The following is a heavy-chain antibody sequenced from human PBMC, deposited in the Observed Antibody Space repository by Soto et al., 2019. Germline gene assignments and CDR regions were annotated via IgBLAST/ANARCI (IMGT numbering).Heavy chain of an antibody. CDR1: GFTFSSYA. Sequence: QVQLVQSGGGVVQPGGSLRLSCAASGFTFSSYAIHWVRQATGKGLEWVADVSFDGSHKTYAVPVRGRFTISRDNSTKTVYLQMNSLRAEDTALYYCAKLGDAVSGYFDFWGQGTQVAVSS. V-gene: IGHV3-30*18. J-gene: IGHJ5*01. CDR3: AKLGDAVSGYFDF. D-gene: IGHD3-3*01. CDR2: VSFDGSHK.